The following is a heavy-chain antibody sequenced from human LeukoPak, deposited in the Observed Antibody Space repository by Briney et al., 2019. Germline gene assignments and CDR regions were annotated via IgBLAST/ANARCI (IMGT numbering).Heavy chain of an antibody. CDR1: GFPFINYW. J-gene: IGHJ4*02. CDR3: AADRKVGTGDPRFDY. V-gene: IGHV3-7*01. CDR2: INQGGSET. Sequence: GGSLRLSCAASGFPFINYWMNWVRQAPGKRPEWVGNINQGGSETNYVDSVKGRFSISRDNAKTSLYLQMNSLRAEDTAVYYCAADRKVGTGDPRFDYWGQGALVTDSS. D-gene: IGHD7-27*01.